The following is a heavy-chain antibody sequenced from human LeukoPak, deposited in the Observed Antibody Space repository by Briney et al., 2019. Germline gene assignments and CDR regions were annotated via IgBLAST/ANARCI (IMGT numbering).Heavy chain of an antibody. Sequence: ASVKVSCKASGYTFTGYYMHWVRQATGQGLEWMGWMNPNSGNTGYAQKFQGRVTMTRNTSISTAYMELSSLRSEDTAVYYCARGGTYDFWSAIAIGRGYNYGMDVWGQGTTVTVSS. CDR3: ARGGTYDFWSAIAIGRGYNYGMDV. D-gene: IGHD3-3*01. V-gene: IGHV1-8*02. J-gene: IGHJ6*02. CDR2: MNPNSGNT. CDR1: GYTFTGYY.